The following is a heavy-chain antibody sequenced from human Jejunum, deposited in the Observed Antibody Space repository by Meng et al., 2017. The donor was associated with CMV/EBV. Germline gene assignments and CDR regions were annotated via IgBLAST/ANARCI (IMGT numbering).Heavy chain of an antibody. V-gene: IGHV3-21*01. CDR1: GFPFSDYR. CDR2: ISDRGGYI. CDR3: ARASGSYSDAFDI. J-gene: IGHJ3*02. Sequence: SGFPFSDYRMNVVRQAPGKGLEWVSSISDRGGYIYYADSVRGRFTISRDNAKSSLYLHVNTLRAEDTAVYYCARASGSYSDAFDIWGQGTMVTVSS. D-gene: IGHD1-26*01.